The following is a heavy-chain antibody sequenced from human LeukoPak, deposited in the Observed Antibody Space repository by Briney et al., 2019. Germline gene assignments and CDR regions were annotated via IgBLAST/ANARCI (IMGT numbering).Heavy chain of an antibody. CDR2: IYYSGST. J-gene: IGHJ5*02. V-gene: IGHV4-59*01. CDR3: ARDRVAANSWFDP. D-gene: IGHD2-15*01. Sequence: SETLSLTCTVSGGSISSYYWSWIRQPPGKGLEWIGYIYYSGSTNYNPSLKSRVTISVDTSKNQFSLKLGSVTAADTAVYYCARDRVAANSWFDPWGQGTLVTVSS. CDR1: GGSISSYY.